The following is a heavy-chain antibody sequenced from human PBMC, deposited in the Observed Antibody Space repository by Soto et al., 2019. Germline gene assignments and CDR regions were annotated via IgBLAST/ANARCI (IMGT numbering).Heavy chain of an antibody. V-gene: IGHV1-8*01. D-gene: IGHD6-6*01. Sequence: QVQLVQSGAEVKKPGASVKVSCKASGYTFTSYDINWVRQATGQGLEWMGWMNPNSGNTGYAQKFQGRVTMTRNTSRSTAYMELSSLRSEDTAVYYCPRGEHSSSSFRLPLSYYYYYGMDVWGQGTTVTVSS. CDR2: MNPNSGNT. CDR3: PRGEHSSSSFRLPLSYYYYYGMDV. J-gene: IGHJ6*02. CDR1: GYTFTSYD.